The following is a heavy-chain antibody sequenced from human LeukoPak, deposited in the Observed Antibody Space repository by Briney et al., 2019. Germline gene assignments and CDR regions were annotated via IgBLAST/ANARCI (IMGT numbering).Heavy chain of an antibody. CDR3: ARVDVVGEYYFDY. V-gene: IGHV4-30-4*01. CDR1: GGSISSGDYY. J-gene: IGHJ4*02. Sequence: SETLSLTYTVSGGSISSGDYYWSWIRQPPGKGLEWIGYIYYSGSTYYNPSLKSRVTISVDTSKNQFSLKLSSVTAADTAVYYCARVDVVGEYYFDYWGQGTLVTVSS. CDR2: IYYSGST. D-gene: IGHD2-15*01.